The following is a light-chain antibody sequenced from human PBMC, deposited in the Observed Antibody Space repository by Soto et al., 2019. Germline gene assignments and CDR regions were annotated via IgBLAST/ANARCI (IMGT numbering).Light chain of an antibody. Sequence: QSVLTQPPSASGTTGQRVTISCSGSSSNIGGKTVNWYQQLPGTAPKLLMYSNNQRPSGVPDRFSGSKSGTSASLAISGPQSEDGADYYCAAWDDSLSGVVFGGGTKLTVL. V-gene: IGLV1-44*01. J-gene: IGLJ2*01. CDR3: AAWDDSLSGVV. CDR2: SNN. CDR1: SSNIGGKT.